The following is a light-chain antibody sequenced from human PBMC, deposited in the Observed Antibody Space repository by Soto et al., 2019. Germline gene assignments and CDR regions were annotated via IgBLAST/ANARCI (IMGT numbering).Light chain of an antibody. CDR1: QGISNY. CDR2: AAS. CDR3: QQSYSSRT. V-gene: IGKV1-27*01. Sequence: DINMNQSPSSLSASVIGIVTITFLASQGISNYLAWYQQKPGKVPKLLIYAASTLQSGVPSRFSGSGSGTHFNLTINSLQPEDFATYFCQQSYSSRTFGQGTKVDIK. J-gene: IGKJ1*01.